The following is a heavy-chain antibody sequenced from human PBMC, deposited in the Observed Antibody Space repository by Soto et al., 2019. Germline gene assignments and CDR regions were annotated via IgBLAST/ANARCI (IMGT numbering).Heavy chain of an antibody. CDR1: GFTFSSYG. J-gene: IGHJ4*02. V-gene: IGHV3-33*01. Sequence: GGSLRLSCAASGFTFSSYGMHWVRQAPGKGLEWVAVIWYDGSNKYYADSVKGRFTISRDNSKNTLYLQMNSLRAEDTAVYYCARDYEMATITGYFDYWGQGTLVTVSS. CDR2: IWYDGSNK. D-gene: IGHD5-12*01. CDR3: ARDYEMATITGYFDY.